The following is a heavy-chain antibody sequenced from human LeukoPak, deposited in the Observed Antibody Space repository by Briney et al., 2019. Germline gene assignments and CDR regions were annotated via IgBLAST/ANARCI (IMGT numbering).Heavy chain of an antibody. CDR2: IVQSGRT. D-gene: IGHD2-8*01. V-gene: IGHV4-34*12. CDR1: GGSFSGYY. Sequence: PSETLSLTCTVYGGSFSGYYWTWIRQPPGKGLEWIAEIVQSGRTNYSPSLESRLTLSVDTSKNQFSLKLSSVTAADTAVYYCARGSVLMGYVSFDYWGQGALVTVSS. J-gene: IGHJ4*02. CDR3: ARGSVLMGYVSFDY.